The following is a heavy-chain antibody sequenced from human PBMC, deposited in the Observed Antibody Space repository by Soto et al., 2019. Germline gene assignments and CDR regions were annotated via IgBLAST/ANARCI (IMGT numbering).Heavy chain of an antibody. Sequence: ASVEASCKASGYSFTGCYMHWLRQAPGQGLEWMGWINPNSGGTNYAQKFQGRVTMTRDTSISTAYMELSRLRSDDTAVYYCARDSGRYIGYYYGMDVWGQRPTVTVSS. CDR2: INPNSGGT. D-gene: IGHD1-26*01. CDR3: ARDSGRYIGYYYGMDV. J-gene: IGHJ6*02. V-gene: IGHV1-2*02. CDR1: GYSFTGCY.